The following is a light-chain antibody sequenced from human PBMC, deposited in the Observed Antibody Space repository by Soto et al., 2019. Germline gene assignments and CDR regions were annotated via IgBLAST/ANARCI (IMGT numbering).Light chain of an antibody. CDR2: AAS. CDR3: LQDINYPWT. V-gene: IGKV1-6*01. J-gene: IGKJ1*01. CDR1: QSISSY. Sequence: IQMTQSPSSLSASVGDRVTITCQASQSISSYLNWYQQKPGKAPKLLIYAASSLQSGVPSRFSGSGSGTDFTLAISSLQPEDSATYYCLQDINYPWTFGQGTKVDIK.